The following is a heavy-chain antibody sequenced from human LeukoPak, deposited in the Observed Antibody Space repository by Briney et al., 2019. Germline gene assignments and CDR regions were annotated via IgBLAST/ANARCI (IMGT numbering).Heavy chain of an antibody. CDR3: ARAKVGMRAFDI. D-gene: IGHD1-14*01. CDR1: GGSISSYY. J-gene: IGHJ3*02. Sequence: ASETLSLTCTVSGGSISSYYWSWIRQPPGKGLEWIGYIYYSGSTNYNPSLKSRVTISVDTSKNQFPLKLSSVTAADTAVYYCARAKVGMRAFDIWGQGTMVTVSS. CDR2: IYYSGST. V-gene: IGHV4-59*01.